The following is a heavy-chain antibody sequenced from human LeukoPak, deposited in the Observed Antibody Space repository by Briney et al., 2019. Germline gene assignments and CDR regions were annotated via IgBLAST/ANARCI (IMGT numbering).Heavy chain of an antibody. CDR2: IKQDGSEK. V-gene: IGHV3-7*01. CDR1: GFTFSSYW. J-gene: IGHJ1*01. D-gene: IGHD6-13*01. CDR3: AKGGRSSWGAEYFQH. Sequence: GGSLRLSCAASGFTFSSYWMSWVRQAPGKGLEWVANIKQDGSEKYYVDSVKGRFTISRDNAKNSLYLQMNSLRAEDTAVYYCAKGGRSSWGAEYFQHWGQGTLVTVSS.